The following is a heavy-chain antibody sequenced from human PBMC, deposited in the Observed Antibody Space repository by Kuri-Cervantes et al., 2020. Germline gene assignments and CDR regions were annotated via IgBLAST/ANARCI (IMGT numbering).Heavy chain of an antibody. J-gene: IGHJ4*02. D-gene: IGHD3-10*01. CDR2: INPSGGST. Sequence: ASVKVSCKASGYTFTSYYMHWVRQAPGQGLEWMGIINPSGGSTSYAQKFQGRVTMTRDTSTSTVYMELSSLRSEDTAVYYCARDQYRAAMDRGVYPSSFDYWGQGTLVTVSS. CDR1: GYTFTSYY. V-gene: IGHV1-46*01. CDR3: ARDQYRAAMDRGVYPSSFDY.